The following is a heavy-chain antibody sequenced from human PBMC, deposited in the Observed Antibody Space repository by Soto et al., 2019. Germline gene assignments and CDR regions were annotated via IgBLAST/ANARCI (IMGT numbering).Heavy chain of an antibody. CDR3: VHWSTGTYGTIFFDY. V-gene: IGHV2-5*02. Sequence: SGPTLVNPTQTLTLTCTFSGFSLSSSAVGVGVGWIRQPPGKALEWLALIYWDDDKRYSPPLKSRLTITKDTSQNQVVLTMTNMDAVDTDTYYCVHWSTGTYGTIFFDYWGLGTLVTVSS. CDR2: IYWDDDK. CDR1: GFSLSSSAVGVG. D-gene: IGHD3-9*01. J-gene: IGHJ4*02.